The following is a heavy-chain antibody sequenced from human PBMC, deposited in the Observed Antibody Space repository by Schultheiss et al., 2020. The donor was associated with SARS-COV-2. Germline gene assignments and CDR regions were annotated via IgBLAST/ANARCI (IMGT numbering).Heavy chain of an antibody. J-gene: IGHJ3*02. CDR1: GGSISSFY. D-gene: IGHD4-11*01. Sequence: SETLSLTCTVSGGSISSFYWTWIRQPPGKRLEWIGYIDYSGSTNYNPSLKSRVTISVDTSKNQFSLKLSSVTAADTAVYYCARGSNYDAFDIWGQGTMVTVSS. CDR2: IDYSGST. V-gene: IGHV4-59*12. CDR3: ARGSNYDAFDI.